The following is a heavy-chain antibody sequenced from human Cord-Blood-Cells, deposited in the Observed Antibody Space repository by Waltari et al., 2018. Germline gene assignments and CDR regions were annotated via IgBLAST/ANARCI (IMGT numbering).Heavy chain of an antibody. D-gene: IGHD5-12*01. CDR2: VNPIFGTA. J-gene: IGHJ5*02. CDR1: GGTFSSYA. CDR3: ASRKNSGYDLGPYTWFDP. Sequence: QVQLVQSGAEVKKPGSSVKVSCTASGGTFSSYAISWVRQPPGQGLEWMGGVNPIFGTANYAQKFQGRVTITAEDSTSTDDMELSSLRSEDKAVYYCASRKNSGYDLGPYTWFDPWGQGTLVTVSS. V-gene: IGHV1-69*01.